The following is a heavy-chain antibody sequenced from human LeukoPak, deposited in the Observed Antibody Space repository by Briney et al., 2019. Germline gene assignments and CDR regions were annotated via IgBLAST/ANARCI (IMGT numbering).Heavy chain of an antibody. CDR3: ARDISGGIPNFDC. CDR2: ISSSGNTI. Sequence: GGSLRLSYAASGFTFSDYYMSWIRQAPGKGLPWVSYISSSGNTIYYADSVKGRFTISRDNAKNSLFLQMNSLRAEDTAVYYCARDISGGIPNFDCWGQGTLVTVSS. D-gene: IGHD2-15*01. J-gene: IGHJ4*02. V-gene: IGHV3-11*01. CDR1: GFTFSDYY.